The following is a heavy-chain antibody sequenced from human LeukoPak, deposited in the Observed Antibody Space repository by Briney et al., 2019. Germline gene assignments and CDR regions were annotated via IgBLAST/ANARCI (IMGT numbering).Heavy chain of an antibody. CDR3: ARHERDVFLWFGESTGHWFDP. J-gene: IGHJ5*02. Sequence: GSLRLSCAASEFTFSSYSMNWVRQPPGKGLEWIGEINHSGSTNYNPSLKSRVTISVDTSKNQFSLKLSSVTAADTAVYYCARHERDVFLWFGESTGHWFDPWGQGTLVTVSS. V-gene: IGHV4-34*01. D-gene: IGHD3-10*01. CDR2: INHSGST. CDR1: EFTFSSYS.